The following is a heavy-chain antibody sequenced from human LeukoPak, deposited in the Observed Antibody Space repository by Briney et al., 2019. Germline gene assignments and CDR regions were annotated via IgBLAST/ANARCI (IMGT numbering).Heavy chain of an antibody. V-gene: IGHV3-21*01. CDR1: GFTFSSYA. J-gene: IGHJ5*02. CDR3: ARDVTGTTSAYNWIDP. Sequence: PGGSLRLSCAASGFTFSSYAMSWVRQAPGKGLEWVSCIGSSVSSSTTYIYYADSVKGRFTISRDNAKNSLYLQMNSLRAEDTAVYYCARDVTGTTSAYNWIDPWGQGVLVTVSS. D-gene: IGHD1-1*01. CDR2: IGSSVSSSTTYI.